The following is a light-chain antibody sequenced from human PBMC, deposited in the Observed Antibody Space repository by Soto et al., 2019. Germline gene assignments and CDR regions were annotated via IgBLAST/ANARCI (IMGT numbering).Light chain of an antibody. CDR3: SSYTSSITRVV. V-gene: IGLV2-14*01. CDR2: EVT. J-gene: IGLJ2*01. Sequence: QSVLTQPASVSGSPGQSITISCTGTSSDVGGYNYVSWYQQHPGKAPKLMIYEVTNRPSGVSNRFSGSKSGNTAYLTISGLQAEDEADYYCSSYTSSITRVVFGGGTQLTVL. CDR1: SSDVGGYNY.